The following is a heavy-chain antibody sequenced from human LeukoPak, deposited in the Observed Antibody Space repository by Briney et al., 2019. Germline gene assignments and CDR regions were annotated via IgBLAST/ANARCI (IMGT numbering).Heavy chain of an antibody. J-gene: IGHJ5*02. D-gene: IGHD4-17*01. CDR3: ARDRERTVTTNRWFDP. CDR1: GGTFSSYA. V-gene: IGHV1-69*04. CDR2: IIPIFGIA. Sequence: GASVKVSCEASGGTFSSYAISWVRQAPGQGLEWMGRIIPIFGIANYAQKFQGRVTITADKSTSTAYMELSSLRSEDTAVYYCARDRERTVTTNRWFDPWGQGTLVTVSS.